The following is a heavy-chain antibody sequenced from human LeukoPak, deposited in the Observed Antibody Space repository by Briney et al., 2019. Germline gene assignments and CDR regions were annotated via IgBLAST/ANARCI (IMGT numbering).Heavy chain of an antibody. CDR2: ISGSGGST. V-gene: IGHV3-23*01. D-gene: IGHD4-17*01. J-gene: IGHJ4*02. CDR3: AKDLRGVGSLDY. Sequence: PGGSLRLSCAASGFTFSSYAMSWVRQAPGKGLEWVSAISGSGGSTYYADSVKGRFTISRDYSKNTLYLQMNSLRAEDTAVYYCAKDLRGVGSLDYWGQGTLVTVSS. CDR1: GFTFSSYA.